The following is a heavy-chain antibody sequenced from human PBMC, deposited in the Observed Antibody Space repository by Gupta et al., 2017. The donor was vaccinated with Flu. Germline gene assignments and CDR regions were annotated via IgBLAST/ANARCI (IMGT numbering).Heavy chain of an antibody. D-gene: IGHD2-2*01. Sequence: QLVQSGPEVRKPGSSVRVSCKPSGATLTSYAISWVRQAPGQGLEWMGGIIPIFGTPHYAQRFQGRVTITADKSTLTPYMELSSLRFEDTAVYYCARHTSYQLPSLFDSWGQGTLVTVSS. CDR1: GATLTSYA. CDR3: ARHTSYQLPSLFDS. J-gene: IGHJ4*02. CDR2: IIPIFGTP. V-gene: IGHV1-69*06.